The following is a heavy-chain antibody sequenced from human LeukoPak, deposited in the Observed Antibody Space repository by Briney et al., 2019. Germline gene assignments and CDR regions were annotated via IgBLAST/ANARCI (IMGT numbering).Heavy chain of an antibody. V-gene: IGHV3-7*01. D-gene: IGHD3-22*01. J-gene: IGHJ4*02. Sequence: GGTLSLSCAASGFTFSSYWMSWVRQAPGKGRVWGANIKQDGSEKYYVASVKGRFTISRDNAKNSLYLQMNCLRAEDTAVYYCARDQPYYYDSSGHFFDYWGQGTLVTVSS. CDR3: ARDQPYYYDSSGHFFDY. CDR2: IKQDGSEK. CDR1: GFTFSSYW.